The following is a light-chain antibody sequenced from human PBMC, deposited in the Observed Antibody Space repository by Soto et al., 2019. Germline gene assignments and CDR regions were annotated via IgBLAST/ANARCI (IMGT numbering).Light chain of an antibody. Sequence: IVMTQNPLSLSVTPGQPASISCKSSQSLLHSDGKTYLYWYLQKPGQPPQLLIYEVSNRFSGVPSRFSGTRSGTNFTLTISSLQPDDFATYYCQHYNSYSGAFGQGGKVDTK. CDR2: EVS. CDR3: QHYNSYSGA. CDR1: QSLLHSDGKTY. J-gene: IGKJ1*01. V-gene: IGKV2D-29*01.